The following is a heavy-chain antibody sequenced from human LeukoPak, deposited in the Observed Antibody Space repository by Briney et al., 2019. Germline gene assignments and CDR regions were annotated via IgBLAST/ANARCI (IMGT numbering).Heavy chain of an antibody. CDR1: GYTLTELS. CDR3: ARDQLRYYGSNNYYSDMDF. Sequence: EASVKVSCRVSGYTLTELSMHWVRQAPGKGLEWMGGFDPEDGETIYAQKFQGRVTMTEDTSTNTGYTELRSLRSDDTAVYFCARDQLRYYGSNNYYSDMDFWGQGTTVTVSS. CDR2: FDPEDGET. J-gene: IGHJ6*02. D-gene: IGHD3-10*01. V-gene: IGHV1-24*01.